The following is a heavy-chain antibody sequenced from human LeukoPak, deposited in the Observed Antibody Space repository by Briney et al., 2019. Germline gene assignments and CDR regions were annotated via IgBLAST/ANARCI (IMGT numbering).Heavy chain of an antibody. J-gene: IGHJ4*02. V-gene: IGHV4-34*01. D-gene: IGHD6-19*01. CDR1: GGSFSGYY. CDR3: ARAAGIAVAGSFDY. Sequence: SETLSLTCAVYGGSFSGYYWSWIRQPPGKGLEWIGEINHSGSTNYNPSLKSRVTISVDKSKNQFSLKLSSVTAADTAVYYCARAAGIAVAGSFDYWGQGTLVTVSS. CDR2: INHSGST.